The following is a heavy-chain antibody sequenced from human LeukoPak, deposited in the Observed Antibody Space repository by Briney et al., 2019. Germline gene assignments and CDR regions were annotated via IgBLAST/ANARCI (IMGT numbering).Heavy chain of an antibody. D-gene: IGHD3-22*01. Sequence: ASVKVSCKAAGYTVTSYYMHWVRQAPGQGLEWMGISNPSGGSTSYSHKFQGRVTMTRDTSTRTVYMEMSSLRSEDTAVYYCARGAYYYDRTELDPWGQGTLVTVSS. CDR2: SNPSGGST. CDR3: ARGAYYYDRTELDP. V-gene: IGHV1-46*01. CDR1: GYTVTSYY. J-gene: IGHJ5*02.